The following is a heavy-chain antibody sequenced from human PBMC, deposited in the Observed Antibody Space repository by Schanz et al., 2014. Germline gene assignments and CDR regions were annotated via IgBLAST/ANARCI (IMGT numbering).Heavy chain of an antibody. D-gene: IGHD4-17*01. CDR3: VAAQSDYGEFELDY. CDR1: GFTFSAHA. J-gene: IGHJ4*02. Sequence: EVQLLESGGGLVQPGGSLRLSCGASGFTFSAHAMSWVRQAPGKGPEWLSAISGSGRDTYYADSVKGRFIISRDNSKNTLFLQMDSLRGDDAALYYCVAAQSDYGEFELDYWGQGTLVSVSS. V-gene: IGHV3-23*01. CDR2: ISGSGRDT.